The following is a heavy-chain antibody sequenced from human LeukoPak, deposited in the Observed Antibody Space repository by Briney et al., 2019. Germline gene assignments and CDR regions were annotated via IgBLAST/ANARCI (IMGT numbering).Heavy chain of an antibody. CDR2: INPNSGGT. CDR3: ARVFDSSSYPTRAFDF. D-gene: IGHD3-22*01. Sequence: ASVKVSCKSSGYTFTDYYIHWVRQAPGQGLEWMGWINPNSGGTNYAQKFQGRVTMTRGTSITIAYMELSRLRSDDTAVYYCARVFDSSSYPTRAFDFWGQGTMVTVSS. V-gene: IGHV1-2*02. CDR1: GYTFTDYY. J-gene: IGHJ3*01.